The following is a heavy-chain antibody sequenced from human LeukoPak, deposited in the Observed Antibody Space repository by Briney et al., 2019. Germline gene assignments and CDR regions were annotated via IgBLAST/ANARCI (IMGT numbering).Heavy chain of an antibody. CDR3: ARDKYFQH. J-gene: IGHJ1*01. Sequence: GGSLRLSCAASGFTFSSYSMNWVRQAPGKGLEWVSYISSSSGTIYYADSVKGRFTISRDNAKNSLYLQMNSLRAEDTAVYYCARDKYFQHWGQGTLVTVSS. CDR2: ISSSSGTI. V-gene: IGHV3-48*01. CDR1: GFTFSSYS.